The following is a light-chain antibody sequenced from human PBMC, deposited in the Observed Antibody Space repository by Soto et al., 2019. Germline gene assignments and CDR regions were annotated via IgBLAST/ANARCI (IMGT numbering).Light chain of an antibody. Sequence: QSVLTQPASVSGSPGQSITISCTGTSSDVGGYNYVSWYQQHPGKAPKLMIYDVSNRPSGVSNRFSGSKSGNTPSLTISGLQSEDEADYDCSSYTPSTPFFGTGTKLTVL. CDR3: SSYTPSTPF. CDR1: SSDVGGYNY. J-gene: IGLJ1*01. V-gene: IGLV2-14*01. CDR2: DVS.